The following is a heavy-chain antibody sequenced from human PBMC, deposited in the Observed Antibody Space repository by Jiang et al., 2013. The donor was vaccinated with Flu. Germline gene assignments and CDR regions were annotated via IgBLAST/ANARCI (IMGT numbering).Heavy chain of an antibody. CDR1: GYTFTSYD. V-gene: IGHV1-8*02. CDR3: ARLGNYYGSGSYYGMDV. Sequence: EVKKPGASVKVSCKASGYTFTSYDINWVRQATGQGLEWMGWMNPNSGNTGYAQKFQGRVTMTRNTSVSTAYMELSSLRSEDTAVYYCARLGNYYGSGSYYGMDVWGQGTTVTVSS. D-gene: IGHD3-10*01. CDR2: MNPNSGNT. J-gene: IGHJ6*02.